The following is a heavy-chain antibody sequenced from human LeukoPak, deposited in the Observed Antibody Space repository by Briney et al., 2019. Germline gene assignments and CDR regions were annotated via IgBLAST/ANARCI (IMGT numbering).Heavy chain of an antibody. Sequence: PGGSLKLSCAASGFTFSGSAMHWVRQASGKGLEWVGRIRSKANSYATAYAASVKGRFTISRDDSKNTAYLQMNSLKTEDTAVYYCARDRRITIFGVVQYYFDYWGQGTLVTVSS. V-gene: IGHV3-73*01. CDR3: ARDRRITIFGVVQYYFDY. CDR2: IRSKANSYAT. D-gene: IGHD3-3*01. J-gene: IGHJ4*02. CDR1: GFTFSGSA.